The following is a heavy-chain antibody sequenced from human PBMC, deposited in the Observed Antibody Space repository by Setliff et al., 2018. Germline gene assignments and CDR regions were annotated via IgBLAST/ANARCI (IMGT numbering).Heavy chain of an antibody. CDR2: INTYNGDT. CDR1: GYTLSRHY. J-gene: IGHJ4*02. CDR3: ARDAHDYDSSENPIVDY. D-gene: IGHD3-22*01. Sequence: ASVKVSCKATGYTLSRHYMHWVRQAPGRGLEWMAYINTYNGDTYYAQKFQGRVTMTTDTSTSTASMELGSLRSDDTAMYYCARDAHDYDSSENPIVDYWGQGTLVTVSS. V-gene: IGHV1-18*04.